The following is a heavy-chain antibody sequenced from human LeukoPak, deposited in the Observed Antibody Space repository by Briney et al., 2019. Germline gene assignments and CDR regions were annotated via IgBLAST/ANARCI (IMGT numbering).Heavy chain of an antibody. CDR3: ARDRAHYGSGSGTRKFDP. CDR2: IKEDGSEK. J-gene: IGHJ5*02. CDR1: GFTFSNYR. Sequence: GGSLRLSCAASGFTFSNYRMSWVRQAPGKGLEWVANIKEDGSEKYYVDSVKGRFTISRDNAKKSLYLQMNSLRVEDTAVYYCARDRAHYGSGSGTRKFDPWGQGTLVTVSS. V-gene: IGHV3-7*01. D-gene: IGHD3-10*01.